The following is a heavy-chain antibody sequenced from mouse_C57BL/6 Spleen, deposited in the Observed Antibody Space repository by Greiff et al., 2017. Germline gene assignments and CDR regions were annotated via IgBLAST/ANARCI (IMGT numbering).Heavy chain of an antibody. D-gene: IGHD2-5*01. CDR2: ISSGGSST. Sequence: EVKLMESGGDLVKPGGSLKLSCAASGFTFSSYGMSWVRQTPDKRLEWVATISSGGSSTYYPDSVKGRFTISRDTAKNTLYLQMSSLKSEDTAMYYCARQGYSKGFAYWGKGTLVTVSA. CDR3: ARQGYSKGFAY. CDR1: GFTFSSYG. V-gene: IGHV5-6*01. J-gene: IGHJ3*01.